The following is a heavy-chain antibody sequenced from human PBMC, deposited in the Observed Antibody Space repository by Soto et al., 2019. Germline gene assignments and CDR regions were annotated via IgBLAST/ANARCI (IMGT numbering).Heavy chain of an antibody. J-gene: IGHJ4*02. D-gene: IGHD2-2*01. CDR3: ARLGHVVVVPAASFDY. V-gene: IGHV3-7*01. CDR1: GFTFSSYW. CDR2: IKQDGSEK. Sequence: EVQLVESGGGLVQPGGSLRLSCAASGFTFSSYWMSWVRQAPGKGLEWVVNIKQDGSEKYYVDSVKGRFTISRDNAKNSLYLQMNSLRAEDTAVYYCARLGHVVVVPAASFDYWGQGTLVTVSS.